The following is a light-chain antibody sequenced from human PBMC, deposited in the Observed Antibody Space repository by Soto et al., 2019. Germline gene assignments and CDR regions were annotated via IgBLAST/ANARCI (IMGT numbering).Light chain of an antibody. V-gene: IGLV2-14*03. J-gene: IGLJ3*02. CDR3: SSYTTSNTWV. CDR1: ASNIGNNS. CDR2: GVS. Sequence: QSVLTQPPSVSAAPGQRVTISCSGSASNIGNNSVSWYRHSPGEAPKVLIRGVSIRPSGVSIRFSASKSANTASLTISGLQAEDEALYYCSSYTTSNTWVFGGGTKVTVL.